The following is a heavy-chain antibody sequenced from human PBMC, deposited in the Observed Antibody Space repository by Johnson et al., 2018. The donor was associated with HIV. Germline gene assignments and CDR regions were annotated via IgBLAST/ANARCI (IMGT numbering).Heavy chain of an antibody. CDR2: ISADGHST. V-gene: IGHV3-30-3*01. D-gene: IGHD1-26*01. CDR1: GFTFSTSV. J-gene: IGHJ3*02. CDR3: ARDWDAYGAFDI. Sequence: QVQLVESGGGVVQPGTSLRLSCVGTGFTFSTSVFHWVRRAPGKGLEWVSGISADGHSTYYADPVKGRFTISRDNSKNTLYLQLNTLRAADTAVYYCARDWDAYGAFDIWGQGTMVTVSS.